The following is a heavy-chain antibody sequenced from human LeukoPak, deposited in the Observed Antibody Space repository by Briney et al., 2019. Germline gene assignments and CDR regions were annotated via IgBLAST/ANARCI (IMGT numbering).Heavy chain of an antibody. Sequence: PSETLSLTCTVCGGSISSYYWSWIRQRPGQGLEWGGYIYYSGSTNYNASLKRRVTISVDTSKNQFSLKLSSVTAADTAVYYCARETGPNYFDYWGQGTLVTVSS. D-gene: IGHD3-10*01. CDR1: GGSISSYY. CDR2: IYYSGST. V-gene: IGHV4-59*01. J-gene: IGHJ4*02. CDR3: ARETGPNYFDY.